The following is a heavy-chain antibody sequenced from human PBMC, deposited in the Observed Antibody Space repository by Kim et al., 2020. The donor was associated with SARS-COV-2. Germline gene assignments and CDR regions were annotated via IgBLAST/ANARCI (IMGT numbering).Heavy chain of an antibody. CDR2: ISYDGSNK. CDR1: GFTFSSYG. CDR3: AKDFDSSGYYYYYYGMDV. V-gene: IGHV3-30*18. D-gene: IGHD3-22*01. J-gene: IGHJ6*02. Sequence: GGSLRLSCAASGFTFSSYGMHWVRQAPGKGLEWVAVISYDGSNKYYADSVKGRFTISRDNSKNTLYLQMNSLRAEDTAVYYCAKDFDSSGYYYYYYGMDVWGQGTTVTVSS.